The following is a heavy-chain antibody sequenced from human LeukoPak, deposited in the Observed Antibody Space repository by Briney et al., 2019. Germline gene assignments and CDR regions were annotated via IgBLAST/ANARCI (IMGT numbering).Heavy chain of an antibody. J-gene: IGHJ4*02. CDR2: IKSDGSEK. D-gene: IGHD3-16*01. V-gene: IGHV3-7*04. CDR1: GFTFSGYW. CDR3: ARISRYGLDY. Sequence: PGGSLRLFCAASGFTFSGYWMSWVRQAPGKGLEWLANIKSDGSEKYYVDSVKGRFTVSRDNAKNSLYLQMNSLRPEDTAVYYCARISRYGLDYWGQGTLVTVSS.